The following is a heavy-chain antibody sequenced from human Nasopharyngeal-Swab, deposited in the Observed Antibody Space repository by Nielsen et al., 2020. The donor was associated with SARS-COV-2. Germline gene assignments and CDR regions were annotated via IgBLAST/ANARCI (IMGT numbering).Heavy chain of an antibody. J-gene: IGHJ4*02. CDR1: GFTFSSYE. V-gene: IGHV3-48*03. CDR3: ARVRIGDYYDSSGLDY. D-gene: IGHD3-22*01. CDR2: ISSSGSTI. Sequence: GESLKISCAASGFTFSSYEMNWVRQAPGKGLEWVSYISSSGSTIYYADSVKGRFTISRDNAKNSLYLQMNSLRAEDTAVYYCARVRIGDYYDSSGLDYWGQGTLVTVSS.